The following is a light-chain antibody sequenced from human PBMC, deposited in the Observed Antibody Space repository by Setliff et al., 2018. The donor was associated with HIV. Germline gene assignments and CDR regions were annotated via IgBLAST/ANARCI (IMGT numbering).Light chain of an antibody. V-gene: IGLV2-14*01. CDR1: SRDIGGGHNY. CDR2: DVN. Sequence: QSVLTQPASVSGSPGQSITISCTGTSRDIGGGHNYVSWYQQHPGKAPKLMIYDVNDRPSGVSNRFSGSKSGNTASLTISGLQAEDEADYYCSSYTTTRTRAFGGGTKVTVL. J-gene: IGLJ3*02. CDR3: SSYTTTRTRA.